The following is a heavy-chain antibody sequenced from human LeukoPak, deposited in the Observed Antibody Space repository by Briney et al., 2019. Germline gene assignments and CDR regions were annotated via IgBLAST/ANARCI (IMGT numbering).Heavy chain of an antibody. CDR2: ISSSSSYI. CDR3: ARGGQGGCPDY. CDR1: GFTFSSYS. J-gene: IGHJ4*02. Sequence: GGSLRLSCAASGFTFSSYSMNWVRQAPGKGLEWVSSISSSSSYIYYADSVEGRFTISRDNAKNSLYLQMNSLRAEDTAVYYCARGGQGGCPDYWGQGTLVTVSS. D-gene: IGHD6-19*01. V-gene: IGHV3-21*01.